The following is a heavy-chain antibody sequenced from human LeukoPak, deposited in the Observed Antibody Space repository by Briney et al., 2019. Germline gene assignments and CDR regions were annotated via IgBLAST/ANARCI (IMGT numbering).Heavy chain of an antibody. J-gene: IGHJ4*02. V-gene: IGHV4-59*11. CDR2: IYYSGST. D-gene: IGHD6-13*01. CDR1: GGSISSHC. CDR3: ARGSSSWES. Sequence: SETLSLTCTVSGGSISSHCWSWIRQPPGKGLEWIGYIYYSGSTNYNPSLKSRVTISVDTSKNQFSLKLSSVTAADTAVYYCARGSSSWESWGQGTLVTVSS.